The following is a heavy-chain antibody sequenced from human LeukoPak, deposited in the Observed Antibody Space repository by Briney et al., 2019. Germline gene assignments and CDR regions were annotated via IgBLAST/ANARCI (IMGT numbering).Heavy chain of an antibody. CDR2: IYTSGST. D-gene: IGHD3-16*02. V-gene: IGHV4-4*07. CDR1: GGSISSYY. J-gene: IGHJ4*02. CDR3: ARYDVWGTYRAFDY. Sequence: SETPSLTCTVSGGSISSYYWSWIRQPAGKGLEWIGRIYTSGSTNYNPSLKSRVTMSVDTSKNQFSLKLSSVTAADTAVYYCARYDVWGTYRAFDYWGQGTLVTVSS.